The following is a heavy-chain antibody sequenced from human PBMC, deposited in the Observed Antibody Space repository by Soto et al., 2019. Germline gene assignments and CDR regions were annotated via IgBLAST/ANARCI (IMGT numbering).Heavy chain of an antibody. Sequence: PGGSLRLSCAASGFTFSSYGMHWVRQAPGKGLEWVAVIWYDGSNKYYADSVKGRFTISRDNSKNTLYLQMNSLRAEDTAVYYCARDEQVYANYYYYGMDVWGHGTTVTASS. CDR3: ARDEQVYANYYYYGMDV. CDR2: IWYDGSNK. CDR1: GFTFSSYG. D-gene: IGHD2-8*01. J-gene: IGHJ6*02. V-gene: IGHV3-33*01.